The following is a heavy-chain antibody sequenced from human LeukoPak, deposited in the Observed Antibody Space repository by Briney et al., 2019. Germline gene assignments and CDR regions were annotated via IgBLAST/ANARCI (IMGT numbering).Heavy chain of an antibody. Sequence: EASVTVSCKASGYTFTSYGISWVRQAPGQGLEWMGWISAYNGNTNYAQKLQGRVTMTTDTSTSTAYMELRSLRSDDTAVYYCARGSPMVRGGNYYYYMDVWGKGTTVTISS. CDR3: ARGSPMVRGGNYYYYMDV. CDR1: GYTFTSYG. V-gene: IGHV1-18*01. D-gene: IGHD3-10*01. J-gene: IGHJ6*03. CDR2: ISAYNGNT.